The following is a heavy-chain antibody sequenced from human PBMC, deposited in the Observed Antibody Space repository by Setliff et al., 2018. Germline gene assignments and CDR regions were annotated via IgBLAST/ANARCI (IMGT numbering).Heavy chain of an antibody. CDR3: ARGSAYCGGDCYKPNAFDI. J-gene: IGHJ3*02. Sequence: SVKVSCKASGGTFSSYAISWVRQAPGQGLEWMGGIIPILGIENNAQKFQGRVTITADESTSTAYMELSSLRSEDTAVYYCARGSAYCGGDCYKPNAFDIWGQGTMVTVSS. CDR2: IIPILGIE. V-gene: IGHV1-69*10. D-gene: IGHD2-21*02. CDR1: GGTFSSYA.